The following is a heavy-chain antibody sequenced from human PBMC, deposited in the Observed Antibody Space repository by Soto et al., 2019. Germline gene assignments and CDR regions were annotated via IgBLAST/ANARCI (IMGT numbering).Heavy chain of an antibody. Sequence: ASVKVSCKAIGYGFTRHYIHWVRQAPGQGLEWMGTIFPGGVNIAYAQKFQGRVTMTKDTSTSTVYMELNSLTSEDTAVYYCAKDGGKDGYFGNWFDPWGQGTLVTVSS. CDR3: AKDGGKDGYFGNWFDP. CDR1: GYGFTRHY. J-gene: IGHJ5*02. V-gene: IGHV1-46*01. CDR2: IFPGGVNI. D-gene: IGHD5-12*01.